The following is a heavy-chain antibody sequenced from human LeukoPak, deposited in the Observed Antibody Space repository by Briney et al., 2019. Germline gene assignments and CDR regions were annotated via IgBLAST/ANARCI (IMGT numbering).Heavy chain of an antibody. CDR3: ARDPYSGNYGAYYYYYMDV. J-gene: IGHJ6*03. V-gene: IGHV3-21*01. CDR1: GFTFSSYW. D-gene: IGHD1-26*01. CDR2: ITSGSSYI. Sequence: GGSLRLSCAASGFTFSSYWMHWVRQAPGQRLEWLSSITSGSSYIYYADSVKGRFTISRDNAKSSLYLQMDGLRAEDTAVYYCARDPYSGNYGAYYYYYMDVWGKGTTVTISS.